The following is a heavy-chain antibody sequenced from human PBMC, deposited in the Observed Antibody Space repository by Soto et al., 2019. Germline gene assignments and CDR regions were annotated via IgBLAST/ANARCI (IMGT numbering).Heavy chain of an antibody. Sequence: MSCIRQTKGRGLEWEANRKQDGSEKYYGDSVKGRFTISRDNAKNSLYLQMNRLRAEDTAVYYCARDHSSRWYWIVGWYFDLWGRRTLVTVSS. J-gene: IGHJ2*01. V-gene: IGHV3-7*01. D-gene: IGHD6-13*01. CDR2: RKQDGSEK. CDR3: ARDHSSRWYWIVGWYFDL.